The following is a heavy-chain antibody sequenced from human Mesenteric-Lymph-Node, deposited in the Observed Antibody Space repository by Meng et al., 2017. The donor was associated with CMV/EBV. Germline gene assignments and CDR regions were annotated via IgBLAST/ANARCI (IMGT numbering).Heavy chain of an antibody. D-gene: IGHD1-26*01. CDR1: GGSISSYY. J-gene: IGHJ4*02. V-gene: IGHV4-59*01. Sequence: SETLSLTCTVSGGSISSYYWSWIRQPPGKGLEWIGYIYYSGSTNYNPSLKSRVTISVDTPKNQFSLRLTSVTAADTAVYYCAKFNGRYCDFWGQGALVTVSS. CDR2: IYYSGST. CDR3: AKFNGRYCDF.